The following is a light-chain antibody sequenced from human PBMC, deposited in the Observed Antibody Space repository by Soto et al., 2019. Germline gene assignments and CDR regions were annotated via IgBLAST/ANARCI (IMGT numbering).Light chain of an antibody. CDR1: QSVSGN. V-gene: IGKV3-15*01. J-gene: IGKJ5*01. Sequence: EIVMTQSPATLSVSPVERATLSCRASQSVSGNLAWYQQKPGQAPRLLIYGASTRATGIPARFSGSGSGTEFTLTISSLQSEDFAVYYCQQRSNWRITFGQGTRLEIK. CDR3: QQRSNWRIT. CDR2: GAS.